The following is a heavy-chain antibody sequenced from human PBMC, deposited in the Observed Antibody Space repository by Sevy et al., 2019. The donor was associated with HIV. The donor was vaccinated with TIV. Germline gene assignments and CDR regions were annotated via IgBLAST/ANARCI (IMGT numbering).Heavy chain of an antibody. J-gene: IGHJ4*02. D-gene: IGHD6-6*01. CDR2: IGGSGGST. Sequence: GGSLRLSCAASGFTFSSYAMSWVRQAPGKGLEWVSAIGGSGGSTYYADSVKGRFTISGDNSKNTLYLQMNSLRAEDTAVYYCAKDRDIAARTRPPFDYWGQGTLVTVSS. CDR3: AKDRDIAARTRPPFDY. CDR1: GFTFSSYA. V-gene: IGHV3-23*01.